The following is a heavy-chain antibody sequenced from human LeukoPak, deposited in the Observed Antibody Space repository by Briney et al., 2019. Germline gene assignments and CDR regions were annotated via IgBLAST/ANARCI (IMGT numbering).Heavy chain of an antibody. CDR3: ARTTSFTASGYDY. Sequence: ASVKVSCKASGYTFSNYHINWVRQATGQGLECMGWINPNTDDRGYAQRFQGRVTITRDTSRTTAYMELRSLRSEDTAVYFCARTTSFTASGYDYWGQGTLVTVSS. V-gene: IGHV1-8*02. D-gene: IGHD6-25*01. CDR1: GYTFSNYH. CDR2: INPNTDDR. J-gene: IGHJ4*02.